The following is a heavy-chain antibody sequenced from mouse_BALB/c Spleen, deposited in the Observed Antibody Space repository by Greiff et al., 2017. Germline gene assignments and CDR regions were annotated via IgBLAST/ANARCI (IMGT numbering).Heavy chain of an antibody. D-gene: IGHD2-4*01. CDR2: ISSGGSYT. J-gene: IGHJ2*01. CDR3: ARHEGLRPRVDY. Sequence: VQLKESGGDLVKPGGSLKLSCAASGFTFSSYGMSWVRQTPDKRLEWVATISSGGSYTYYPDSVKGRFTISRDNAKNTLYLQMSSLKSEDTAMYYCARHEGLRPRVDYWGQGTTLTVSS. V-gene: IGHV5-6*01. CDR1: GFTFSSYG.